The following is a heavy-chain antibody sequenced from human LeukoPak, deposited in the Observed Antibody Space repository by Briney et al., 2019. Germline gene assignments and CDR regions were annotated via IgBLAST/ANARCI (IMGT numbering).Heavy chain of an antibody. D-gene: IGHD6-13*01. J-gene: IGHJ4*02. CDR1: GGSISSYY. CDR2: IYYSEST. Sequence: SETLSLTCTVSGGSISSYYWSWIRQPPGKGLEWIGYIYYSESTNYNPSLKSRVTISVDTSKNQFSLKLSSVTAADTAVYYCARDRQQLVHWGQGTLVTVSS. V-gene: IGHV4-59*01. CDR3: ARDRQQLVH.